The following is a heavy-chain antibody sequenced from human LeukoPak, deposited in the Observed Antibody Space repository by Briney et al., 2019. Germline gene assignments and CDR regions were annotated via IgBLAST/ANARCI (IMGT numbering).Heavy chain of an antibody. V-gene: IGHV4-39*01. J-gene: IGHJ4*02. CDR3: ARSSPTQYFDY. D-gene: IGHD4-17*01. CDR1: GGSISSSSYY. CDR2: IYYSGST. Sequence: SETLSLTCTVSGGSISSSSYYWGWIRQPPGKGLEWIGSIYYSGSTYYNPSLKSRVTISVDTSKNQFSLKLSSVTAADTAVYYCARSSPTQYFDYWGQGTLVTVSS.